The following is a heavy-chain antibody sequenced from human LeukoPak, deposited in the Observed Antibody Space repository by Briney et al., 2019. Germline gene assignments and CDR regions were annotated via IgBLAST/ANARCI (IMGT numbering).Heavy chain of an antibody. CDR2: IYYSGST. CDR3: ARLNCSGGSCYSVDH. Sequence: SETLSLTCTVSGGSISSGAYYWSWIRQHPGKGLEWIRYIYYSGSTYSTPSLKSRLTISVDTYKNQFSLKLSSVTAADTAVYYCARLNCSGGSCYSVDHWGQGTLVTVSS. V-gene: IGHV4-31*03. CDR1: GGSISSGAYY. J-gene: IGHJ5*02. D-gene: IGHD2-15*01.